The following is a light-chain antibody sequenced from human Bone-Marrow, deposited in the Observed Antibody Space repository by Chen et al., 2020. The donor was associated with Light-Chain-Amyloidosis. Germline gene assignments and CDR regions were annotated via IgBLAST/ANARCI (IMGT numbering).Light chain of an antibody. Sequence: QSSLTQPASVSGSPGQSLTISCTGTSSDVGGDTHVSWYQQHPDKAPKLMIYEVTNQPSLVPDRFSGSKSDNTASLTISGLQTEDDADYFCSSYTITNTLVFGSGTRVTVL. CDR3: SSYTITNTLV. CDR2: EVT. J-gene: IGLJ1*01. V-gene: IGLV2-14*01. CDR1: SSDVGGDTH.